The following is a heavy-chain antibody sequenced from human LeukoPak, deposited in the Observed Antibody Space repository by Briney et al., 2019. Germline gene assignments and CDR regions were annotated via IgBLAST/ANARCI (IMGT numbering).Heavy chain of an antibody. J-gene: IGHJ6*02. CDR3: ARGSPQLRFLEWLSPCYYGMDV. CDR2: IWYDGSNK. CDR1: GFTFSSYS. V-gene: IGHV3-33*01. D-gene: IGHD3-3*01. Sequence: GGSLRLSCAASGFTFSSYSMHWVRQAPGKGLEWVAVIWYDGSNKYYADSVKGRFTISRDNSKNTLYLQMNSLRAEDTAVYYCARGSPQLRFLEWLSPCYYGMDVWGQGTTVTVSS.